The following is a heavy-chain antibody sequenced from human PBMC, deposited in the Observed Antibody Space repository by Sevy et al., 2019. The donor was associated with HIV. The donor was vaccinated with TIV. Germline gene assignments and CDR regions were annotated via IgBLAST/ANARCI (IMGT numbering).Heavy chain of an antibody. CDR1: GFTFRIFG. CDR2: VSYDGSSK. D-gene: IGHD3-10*01. J-gene: IGHJ6*02. Sequence: GGSLRLSCVGSGFTFRIFGVHWLRQAPGKGLEWLSVVSYDGSSKYYVDSVKGRFIVSRDNSKNTLYLQMNSLRTEDTAVYYCARGGSGDYYYYGVDVWGQRTTVTVSS. V-gene: IGHV3-30*03. CDR3: ARGGSGDYYYYGVDV.